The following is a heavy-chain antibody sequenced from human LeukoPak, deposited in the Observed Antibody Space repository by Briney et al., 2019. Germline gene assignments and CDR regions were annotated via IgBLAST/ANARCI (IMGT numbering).Heavy chain of an antibody. J-gene: IGHJ4*02. CDR1: GGTFSSYA. V-gene: IGHV1-69*05. CDR2: IIPIFGAA. D-gene: IGHD3-22*01. CDR3: ARDFANYYDSSRLDY. Sequence: SVKVSCKASGGTFSSYAISWVRQAPGQGLEWMGRIIPIFGAANYAQKFQGRVTITTDESTSTAYMELSSLRSEDTAVYYCARDFANYYDSSRLDYWGQGTLVTVSS.